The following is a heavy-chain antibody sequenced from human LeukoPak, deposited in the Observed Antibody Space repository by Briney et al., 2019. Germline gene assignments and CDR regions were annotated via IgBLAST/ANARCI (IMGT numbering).Heavy chain of an antibody. Sequence: ASVKVSCKASGGTFGSYAISWVRQAPGQGLEWMGRIIPILGIANYAQKFQGRVTITADKSTSTAYMELSSLRSEDTAVYYCARDRGYSGSYYAYWGQGTLVTVSS. CDR3: ARDRGYSGSYYAY. V-gene: IGHV1-69*04. CDR1: GGTFGSYA. J-gene: IGHJ4*02. CDR2: IIPILGIA. D-gene: IGHD1-26*01.